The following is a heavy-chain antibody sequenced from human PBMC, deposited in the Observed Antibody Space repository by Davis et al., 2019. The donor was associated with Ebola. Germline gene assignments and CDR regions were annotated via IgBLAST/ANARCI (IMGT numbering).Heavy chain of an antibody. V-gene: IGHV3-30*03. CDR1: GFTFSSYW. CDR3: ARKTYFDY. Sequence: GESLKISCAASGFTFSSYWMSWVRQAPGKGLEWVAVISYDGSNKYYADSVKGRSTISRDNSKNTRYLQMNSLRAEDTAVYYCARKTYFDYWGQGTLVTVSS. J-gene: IGHJ4*02. CDR2: ISYDGSNK.